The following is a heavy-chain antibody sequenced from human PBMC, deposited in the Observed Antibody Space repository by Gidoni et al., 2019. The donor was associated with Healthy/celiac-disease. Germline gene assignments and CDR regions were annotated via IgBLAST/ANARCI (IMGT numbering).Heavy chain of an antibody. D-gene: IGHD3-10*01. CDR3: ARRLDYYGSGGHLDY. CDR1: GGYISSSRYY. CDR2: IYYSGST. J-gene: IGHJ4*02. Sequence: QLQLQESGPGLVKPSETLSLTCTVPGGYISSSRYYWGWIRQPPGKGLEWIGSIYYSGSTYYNPSLKSRVTISVDTSKNQFSLKLSSVTAADTAVYYCARRLDYYGSGGHLDYWGQGTLVTVSS. V-gene: IGHV4-39*01.